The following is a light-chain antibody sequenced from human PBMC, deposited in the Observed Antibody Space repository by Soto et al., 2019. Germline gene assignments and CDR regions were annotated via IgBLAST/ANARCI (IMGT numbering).Light chain of an antibody. Sequence: EIVMTQSPATLSVSPGERATLSCRASQSVSSNLAWYQQKPGQAPRLLIYGASTRSTGIPARFSGSGSGTESTLTISSVHSDDAAVYYYQQYRNWWTFGQGTKVEIK. J-gene: IGKJ1*01. CDR2: GAS. CDR1: QSVSSN. V-gene: IGKV3-15*01. CDR3: QQYRNWWT.